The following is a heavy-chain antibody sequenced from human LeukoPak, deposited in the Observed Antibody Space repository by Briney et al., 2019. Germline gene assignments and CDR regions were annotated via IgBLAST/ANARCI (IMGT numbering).Heavy chain of an antibody. CDR1: GFTFDDYA. D-gene: IGHD3-10*01. Sequence: HPGRSLRLSCAASGFTFDDYAMHWVRQAPGKGLEWVSGISWNSGSIGYADSVKGRFTISRDNARNSLYLQMNSLRAEDTALYYCAKGGYYYGSGSYPDYSGQETLVTVSS. J-gene: IGHJ4*02. CDR3: AKGGYYYGSGSYPDY. V-gene: IGHV3-9*01. CDR2: ISWNSGSI.